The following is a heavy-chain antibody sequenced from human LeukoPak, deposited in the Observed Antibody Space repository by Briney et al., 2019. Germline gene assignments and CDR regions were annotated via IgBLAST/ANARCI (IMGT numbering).Heavy chain of an antibody. CDR2: IYYSGST. J-gene: IGHJ3*02. D-gene: IGHD2-2*01. V-gene: IGHV4-31*03. CDR1: GGSISSGGYY. CDR3: AREHGVPAAISAPAFDI. Sequence: SQTLSLTCTVSGGSISSGGYYWSWIRQHPGKGLEWIGYIYYSGSTYYNPSLKSRVTISVDTSKNQFSLKLSSVTAADTAVYYCAREHGVPAAISAPAFDIWGQGTMVTVSS.